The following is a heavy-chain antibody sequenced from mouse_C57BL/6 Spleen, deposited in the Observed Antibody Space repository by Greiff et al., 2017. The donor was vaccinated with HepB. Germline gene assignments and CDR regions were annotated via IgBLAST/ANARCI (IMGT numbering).Heavy chain of an antibody. D-gene: IGHD2-10*01. J-gene: IGHJ3*01. CDR3: ARALLLLGRGFAY. CDR2: ISYDGSN. CDR1: GYSITSGYY. Sequence: DVKLQESGPGLVKPSQSLSLTCSVTGYSITSGYYWNWIRQFPGNKLEWMGYISYDGSNNYNPSLKNRISITRDTSKNRFFLKLNSVTTEDTATYYCARALLLLGRGFAYWGQGTLVTVSA. V-gene: IGHV3-6*01.